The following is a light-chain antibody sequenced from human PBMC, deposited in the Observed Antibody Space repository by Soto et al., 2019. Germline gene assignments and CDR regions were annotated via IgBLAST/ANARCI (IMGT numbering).Light chain of an antibody. CDR3: CSNAAGSTYV. J-gene: IGLJ1*01. Sequence: QSALTQPASVSGSPGQSITISCTGTSSDVGGYDYVSWYQLHPGKAPKLMIFEVSNRPSGVSYRFSGSKSDNTASLTISGLQAEDEADYYCCSNAAGSTYVFGSGTKVTVL. CDR1: SSDVGGYDY. CDR2: EVS. V-gene: IGLV2-14*01.